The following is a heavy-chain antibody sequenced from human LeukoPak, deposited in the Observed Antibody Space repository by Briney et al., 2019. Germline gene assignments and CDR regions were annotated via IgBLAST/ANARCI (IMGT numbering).Heavy chain of an antibody. CDR1: GDIVSSNSAA. V-gene: IGHV6-1*01. D-gene: IGHD7-27*01. CDR2: TYYRSKLYN. Sequence: SQTLSLTCALSGDIVSSNSAAWNWIRQSPSRGLEWLGRTYYRSKLYNDYAVSVKSRITINPDTSKNQFSLQLNSVTPEDTAVYYCASPNRGGDAFDIWGQGTMVTVSS. J-gene: IGHJ3*02. CDR3: ASPNRGGDAFDI.